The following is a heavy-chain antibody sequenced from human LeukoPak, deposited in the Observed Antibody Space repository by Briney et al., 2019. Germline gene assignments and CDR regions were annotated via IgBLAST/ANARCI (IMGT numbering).Heavy chain of an antibody. V-gene: IGHV4-31*03. Sequence: SETLTLTCTVSGGSISSGGYYWSWIRQHPGKGLEWIGYIHYSGSTYYNPSLKSRVTISADTSKNQFSLKLRYVTAADTAVYYCARTYRTSARFDPWGQGTLVTVSS. J-gene: IGHJ5*02. CDR1: GGSISSGGYY. CDR3: ARTYRTSARFDP. CDR2: IHYSGST. D-gene: IGHD4-11*01.